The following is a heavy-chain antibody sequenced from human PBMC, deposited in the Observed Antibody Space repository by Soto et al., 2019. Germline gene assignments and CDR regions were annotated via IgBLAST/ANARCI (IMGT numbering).Heavy chain of an antibody. CDR2: VNPDSGHT. V-gene: IGHV1-8*02. Sequence: QVQLVQSGAEVKKPGASVKVSCKASGYIFTSYNINWVRQAAGHGLEWMGWVNPDSGHTVYAQKFQGRVTMTRDTTIGTADMELRSRTPADTAVDYCARSAPPSNAALEYLYYNDVGGKGGAVTVSS. CDR1: GYIFTSYN. J-gene: IGHJ6*03. CDR3: ARSAPPSNAALEYLYYNDV. D-gene: IGHD4-4*01.